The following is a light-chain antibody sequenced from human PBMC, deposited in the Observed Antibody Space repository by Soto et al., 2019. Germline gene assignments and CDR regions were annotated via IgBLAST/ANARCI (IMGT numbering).Light chain of an antibody. J-gene: IGKJ5*01. CDR2: GAS. V-gene: IGKV3-20*01. CDR3: QQYNNWPPIT. Sequence: EIVLTQSQVTLSLPPGEKSPLSCRASQSLDTYTLAWYQPKPGQAPRLPIYGASTRAAAIPDRFIGSGSGTEFALTISRLEPEDFSVYDCQQYNNWPPITCGQGTRREIK. CDR1: QSLDTYT.